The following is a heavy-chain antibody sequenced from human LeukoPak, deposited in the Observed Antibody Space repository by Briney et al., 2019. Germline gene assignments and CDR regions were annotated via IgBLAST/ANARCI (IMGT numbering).Heavy chain of an antibody. J-gene: IGHJ4*02. CDR3: ANADMVVTAISGY. V-gene: IGHV3-30*18. Sequence: PGGSLRLSCAASGFTFSSYGMHWVRQAPGKGLEWVAVISYDGSNKYYADSVKGRFTISRDNSKNTLYLQMNSLRAEDTAVYYCANADMVVTAISGYWGQGTLVTVSS. CDR2: ISYDGSNK. CDR1: GFTFSSYG. D-gene: IGHD2-21*02.